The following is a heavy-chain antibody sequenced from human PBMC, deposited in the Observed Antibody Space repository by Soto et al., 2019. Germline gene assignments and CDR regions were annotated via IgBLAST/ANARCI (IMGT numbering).Heavy chain of an antibody. CDR2: MNPNSGNT. D-gene: IGHD3-16*01. J-gene: IGHJ4*02. CDR3: ARAWGDLDY. Sequence: QVPLVQSGAEVKKPGASVKVSCKASGYTFANYDINWVRQATGQGLEWMGWMNPNSGNTGCAQKFQGRVTMTRDTSITTAYMELSSLRSEDTAVYYCARAWGDLDYWGQGTLVTVSS. V-gene: IGHV1-8*01. CDR1: GYTFANYD.